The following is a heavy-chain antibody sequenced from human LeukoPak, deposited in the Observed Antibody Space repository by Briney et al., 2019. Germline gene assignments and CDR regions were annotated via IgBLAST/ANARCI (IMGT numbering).Heavy chain of an antibody. CDR1: GYTFTDYY. Sequence: ASVKVSCKSSGYTFTDYYLHWVRQAPRQGLEWMGWINPNSGATKYAQKFQGWVTMTRDTSISTAYMELGGLRSDVTAMYYSARGEYESSGYRSEAFDIWGQGTMVTASS. J-gene: IGHJ3*02. D-gene: IGHD3-22*01. CDR2: INPNSGAT. V-gene: IGHV1-2*04. CDR3: ARGEYESSGYRSEAFDI.